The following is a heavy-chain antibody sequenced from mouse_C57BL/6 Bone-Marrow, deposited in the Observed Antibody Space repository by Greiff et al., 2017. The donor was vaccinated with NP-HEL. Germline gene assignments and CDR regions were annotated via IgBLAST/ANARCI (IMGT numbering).Heavy chain of an antibody. CDR2: ISYDGSN. V-gene: IGHV3-6*01. J-gene: IGHJ2*01. Sequence: DVQLQESGPGLVKPSQSLSLTCSVTGYSITSGYYWNWIRQFPGNKLEWMGYISYDGSNNYNPSLKNRISITRDTSKNQFFLKLNSVTTEDTATYYCARGGQFYFDYWGQGTTLTVSS. CDR3: ARGGQFYFDY. CDR1: GYSITSGYY.